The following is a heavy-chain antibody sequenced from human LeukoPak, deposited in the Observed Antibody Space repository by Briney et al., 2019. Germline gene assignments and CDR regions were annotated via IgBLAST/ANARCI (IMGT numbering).Heavy chain of an antibody. J-gene: IGHJ4*02. CDR3: ARGPYYDFWSGYFPEFDY. V-gene: IGHV3-48*01. Sequence: GGSLRLSCVVSGFTFSSYSMNWVRQAPGKGLEWVSYISSSSSTIYYADSVKGRFTISRDNAKNSLYLRMNSLRAEDTAVYYCARGPYYDFWSGYFPEFDYWGQGTLVTVSS. D-gene: IGHD3-3*01. CDR1: GFTFSSYS. CDR2: ISSSSSTI.